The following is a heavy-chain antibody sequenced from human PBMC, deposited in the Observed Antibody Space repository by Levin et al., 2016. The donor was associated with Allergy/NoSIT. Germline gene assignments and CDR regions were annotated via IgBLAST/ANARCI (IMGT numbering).Heavy chain of an antibody. D-gene: IGHD2-2*01. Sequence: PGKGLEWLGCIFYSGSTSYNPSLNSRLTISVDTSKNQFSLRLYSVTAADTAMYYCARVGYCSTTGCKFDPWGQGTLVTVSS. V-gene: IGHV4-59*13. J-gene: IGHJ5*02. CDR2: IFYSGST. CDR3: ARVGYCSTTGCKFDP.